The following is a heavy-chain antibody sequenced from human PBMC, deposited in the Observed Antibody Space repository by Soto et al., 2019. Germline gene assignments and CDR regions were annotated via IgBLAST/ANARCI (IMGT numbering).Heavy chain of an antibody. CDR3: ARLTTSSGWSRFDS. Sequence: SETLSLTCTVCGGSVSSSFFYWSWVRQPPGQRREWMGYIYDTGTTNYNPSLASRVAMSVDTSKKQFTLNLRSLPAADTARYYCARLTTSSGWSRFDSWGQGMLVTVSS. J-gene: IGHJ4*02. D-gene: IGHD6-13*01. V-gene: IGHV4-61*01. CDR1: GGSVSSSFFY. CDR2: IYDTGTT.